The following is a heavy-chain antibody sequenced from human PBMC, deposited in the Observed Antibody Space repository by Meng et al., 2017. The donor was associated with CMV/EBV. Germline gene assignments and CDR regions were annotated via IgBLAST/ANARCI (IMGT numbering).Heavy chain of an antibody. CDR1: GGSISSSSYY. CDR3: ARGGRYCSSTSCYTGIYYGMDV. Sequence: SETLSLTCTVSGGSISSSSYYWGWIRQPPGKGLEWIGSIYYSGSTYYNPSLKSRVTISVDTSKNQFSLKLSSVTAADTAVYYCARGGRYCSSTSCYTGIYYGMDVWGQGTTVTVS. D-gene: IGHD2-2*02. CDR2: IYYSGST. V-gene: IGHV4-39*01. J-gene: IGHJ6*02.